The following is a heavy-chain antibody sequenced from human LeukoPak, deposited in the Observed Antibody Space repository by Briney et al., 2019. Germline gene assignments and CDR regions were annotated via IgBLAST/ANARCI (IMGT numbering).Heavy chain of an antibody. V-gene: IGHV3-23*01. Sequence: GGSLRLSCAASGFTFSSYAMSWVRQAPGKGLEWVSAISGSGCSTYYADSVKGRFTIPRDNSKNTLHLQMNGLRAEDNAVYLCAKVGSYSAFDLWGQGTMVTVSS. CDR2: ISGSGCST. CDR1: GFTFSSYA. CDR3: AKVGSYSAFDL. J-gene: IGHJ3*01. D-gene: IGHD1-26*01.